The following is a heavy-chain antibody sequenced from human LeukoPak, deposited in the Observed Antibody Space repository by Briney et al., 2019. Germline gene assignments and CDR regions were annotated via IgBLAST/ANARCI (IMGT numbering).Heavy chain of an antibody. V-gene: IGHV1-8*01. D-gene: IGHD1-26*01. CDR1: GYAFASFD. J-gene: IGHJ4*02. Sequence: GASVKVSCKASGYAFASFDINWVRQATGQGLEWLGWLSPNSGNTGYAQKFQGRVTMTRDTSTSTVYMELSNLRFEDTAVYYCAGGNAVSGDYWGQGTLVTVSS. CDR3: AGGNAVSGDY. CDR2: LSPNSGNT.